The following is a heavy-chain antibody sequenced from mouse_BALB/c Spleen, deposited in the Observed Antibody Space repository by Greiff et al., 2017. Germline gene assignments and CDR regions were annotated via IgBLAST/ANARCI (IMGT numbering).Heavy chain of an antibody. D-gene: IGHD2-2*01. CDR2: ISSGSSTI. CDR1: GFTFSSFG. CDR3: ARRGYGYERNYFDY. Sequence: EVKLMESGGGLVQPGGSRKLSCAASGFTFSSFGMHWVRQAPEKGLEWVAYISSGSSTIYYADTVKGRFTISRDNPKNTLFLQMTSLRSEDTAMYYCARRGYGYERNYFDYWGQGTTLTVSS. J-gene: IGHJ2*01. V-gene: IGHV5-17*02.